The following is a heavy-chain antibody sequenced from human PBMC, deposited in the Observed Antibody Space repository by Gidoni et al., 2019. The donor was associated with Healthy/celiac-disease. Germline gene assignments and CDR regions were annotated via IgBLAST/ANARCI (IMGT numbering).Heavy chain of an antibody. Sequence: QVQLVESGGGLVKPGGSLRLSCEASGFTFSDYYMSWIRQAPGKGLEWVSYISSSSSYTNYADSVKGRFTISRDNAKNSLYLQMNSLRAEDTAVYYCARDYYGSGSYFDYWGQGTLVTVSS. CDR3: ARDYYGSGSYFDY. D-gene: IGHD3-10*01. J-gene: IGHJ4*02. CDR1: GFTFSDYY. V-gene: IGHV3-11*05. CDR2: ISSSSSYT.